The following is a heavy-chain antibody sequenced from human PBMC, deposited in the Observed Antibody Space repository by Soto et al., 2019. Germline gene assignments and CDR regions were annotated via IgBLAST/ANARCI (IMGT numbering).Heavy chain of an antibody. CDR2: IKQDGGEK. Sequence: GGSLRLSCAASGFTFSSYWMSWVRQAPGKGLEWVANIKQDGGEKYYVDSVKGRFTISRDNAKNSLYLQMNSLRAEETTVLYCSRDVIVVVPAAIWQWFDPWGQGTLVTVSS. CDR1: GFTFSSYW. D-gene: IGHD2-2*01. J-gene: IGHJ5*02. V-gene: IGHV3-7*01. CDR3: SRDVIVVVPAAIWQWFDP.